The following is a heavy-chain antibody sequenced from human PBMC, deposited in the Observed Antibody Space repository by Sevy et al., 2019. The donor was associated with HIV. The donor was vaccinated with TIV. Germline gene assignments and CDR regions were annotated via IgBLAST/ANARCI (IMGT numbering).Heavy chain of an antibody. Sequence: GGSLRLSCAASGFTFSSAWMSWVHQAPGKGLEWVGRIKTKADGGTTDYAAPVKDRFTISRDDSKNTLYLQMNSLKTEDTAVYYCSYYYDSSGYPYFDYWGQGTLVTVS. V-gene: IGHV3-15*01. CDR2: IKTKADGGTT. J-gene: IGHJ4*02. CDR3: SYYYDSSGYPYFDY. D-gene: IGHD3-22*01. CDR1: GFTFSSAW.